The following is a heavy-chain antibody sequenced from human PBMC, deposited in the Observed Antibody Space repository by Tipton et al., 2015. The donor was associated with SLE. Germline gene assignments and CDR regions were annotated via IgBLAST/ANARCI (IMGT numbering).Heavy chain of an antibody. CDR2: NYYSGGT. CDR1: GGSMSTYY. J-gene: IGHJ2*01. Sequence: LRLSCTVSGGSMSTYYWSWIRLPPGKGLEWIGYNYYSGGTSYNPSLNSRVTISVDTSRNQFSLKLTSVTAADSAVYYCARYSLTNWHLDLWGRGTLVTVSS. CDR3: ARYSLTNWHLDL. V-gene: IGHV4-59*01. D-gene: IGHD2-15*01.